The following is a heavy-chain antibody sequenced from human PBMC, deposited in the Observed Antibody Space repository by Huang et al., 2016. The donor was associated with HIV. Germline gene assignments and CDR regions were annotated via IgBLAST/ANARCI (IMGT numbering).Heavy chain of an antibody. D-gene: IGHD3-22*01. CDR2: IRSKANSYAT. CDR1: GFTFSGSA. CDR3: TRLTMIGDGDY. V-gene: IGHV3-73*01. Sequence: EVQLVESGGGLVQPGGSLKLSCAASGFTFSGSAMHWVRPASGKGLEWVGRIRSKANSYATAYAASVKGRFTISRDDSKNTAYLQMNSLKTEDTAVYYCTRLTMIGDGDYWGQGTLVTVSS. J-gene: IGHJ4*02.